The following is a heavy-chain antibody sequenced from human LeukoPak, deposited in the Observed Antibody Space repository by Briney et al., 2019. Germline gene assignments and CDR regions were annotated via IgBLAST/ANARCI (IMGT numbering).Heavy chain of an antibody. Sequence: SETLSLTCTVSGGSISSSAYYWGWIRQPPGKRLEWIGSISYSGSTYHNPSLKSRVTISVDTSKNRFSLKLISVTAADTAVYYCATYSGTFYLQFDYWGQGTLVTVSS. V-gene: IGHV4-39*01. D-gene: IGHD1-26*01. J-gene: IGHJ4*02. CDR2: ISYSGST. CDR1: GGSISSSAYY. CDR3: ATYSGTFYLQFDY.